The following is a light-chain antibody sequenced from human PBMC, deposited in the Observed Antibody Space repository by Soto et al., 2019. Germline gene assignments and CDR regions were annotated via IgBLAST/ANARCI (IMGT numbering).Light chain of an antibody. J-gene: IGLJ2*01. V-gene: IGLV4-69*01. CDR3: QTGGSGIVV. CDR1: SGHSNYA. Sequence: QPVLTQSPSASASLGASVKLTCTLSSGHSNYAIAWHQQQSEKGPRYLMKLNSAGSHSKGDGIPDRFSGSSSGAERYLTISRLQSEDEADYYCQTGGSGIVVFGGGTKVTVL. CDR2: LNSAGSH.